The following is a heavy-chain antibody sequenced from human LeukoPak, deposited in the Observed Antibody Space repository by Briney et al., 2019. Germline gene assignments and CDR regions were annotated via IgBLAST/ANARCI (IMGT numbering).Heavy chain of an antibody. V-gene: IGHV1-24*01. CDR2: FDPEDGET. Sequence: ASVKVSCKVSGYTLTELSMHWVRQAPGKGLEWMGGFDPEDGETNYAQKFQGRVTMTEDTSTDTAYMELSSLRSEDTAVYYCARDARDGYGGNPFDYWGQGTLVTVSS. CDR1: GYTLTELS. D-gene: IGHD4-23*01. J-gene: IGHJ4*02. CDR3: ARDARDGYGGNPFDY.